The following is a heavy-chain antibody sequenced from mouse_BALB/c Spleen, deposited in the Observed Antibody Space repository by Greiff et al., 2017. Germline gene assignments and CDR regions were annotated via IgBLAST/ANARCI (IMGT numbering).Heavy chain of an antibody. V-gene: IGHV5-17*02. D-gene: IGHD1-1*01. CDR3: ATLGGTTGFAY. J-gene: IGHJ3*01. CDR2: ISSGSSTI. Sequence: DVQLVESGGGLVQPGGSRKLSCAASGFTFSSFGMHWVRQAPEKGLEWVAYISSGSSTIYYADTVKGRFTISRDNPKNTLFLQMTSLRSEDTAMYYCATLGGTTGFAYWGQGTLVTVSA. CDR1: GFTFSSFG.